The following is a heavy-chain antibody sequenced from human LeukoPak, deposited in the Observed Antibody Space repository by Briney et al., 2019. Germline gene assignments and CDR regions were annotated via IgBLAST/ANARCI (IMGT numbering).Heavy chain of an antibody. CDR1: GFTFSSYA. Sequence: GGSLRLSCAASGFTFSSYAMSWVRQAPGKGLEWVSAISGSGGSTYYADSVKGRFTISRDNSENTLYLQMNSLRAEDTALYYCARDADTSAFYWYFDLWGRGTLVTVSS. D-gene: IGHD1-26*01. CDR3: ARDADTSAFYWYFDL. CDR2: ISGSGGST. J-gene: IGHJ2*01. V-gene: IGHV3-23*01.